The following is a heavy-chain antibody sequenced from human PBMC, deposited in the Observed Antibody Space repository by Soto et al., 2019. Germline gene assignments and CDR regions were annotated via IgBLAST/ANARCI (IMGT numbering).Heavy chain of an antibody. Sequence: PSETLSLTCTVSGGSISSSSYYWGWIRQPPGKGLEWIGSIYYSGSTYYNPSLKSRVTISVDTSKNQFSLKLSSVTAAGTAVYYCARQGELLSRERYFDYWGQGTLVTVSS. J-gene: IGHJ4*02. D-gene: IGHD1-26*01. CDR2: IYYSGST. V-gene: IGHV4-39*01. CDR1: GGSISSSSYY. CDR3: ARQGELLSRERYFDY.